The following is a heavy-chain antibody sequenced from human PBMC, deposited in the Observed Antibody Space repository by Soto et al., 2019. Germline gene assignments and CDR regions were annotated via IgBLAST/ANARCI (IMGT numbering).Heavy chain of an antibody. CDR3: AAHPGGGGY. V-gene: IGHV3-53*01. Sequence: EVQLVESGGGLIQPGGSLRLSCAVSGFTVSNNYMSWVRQAPGKGLEGVSVIYSGGYTAYGDSVKGRFTISRDNSKKPLIFQKNSLGAAAAALFYCAAHPGGGGYWGQGTLVTVSS. CDR2: IYSGGYT. CDR1: GFTVSNNY. J-gene: IGHJ4*02. D-gene: IGHD3-10*01.